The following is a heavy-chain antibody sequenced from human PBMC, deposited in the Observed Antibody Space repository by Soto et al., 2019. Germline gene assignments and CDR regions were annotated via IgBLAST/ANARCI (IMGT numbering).Heavy chain of an antibody. J-gene: IGHJ6*02. D-gene: IGHD6-13*01. CDR2: IYYSGST. CDR1: GGSISSGGYY. CDR3: ARDPAVSTIAAAGTDYYYGMDV. V-gene: IGHV4-31*03. Sequence: SETLSLTCTVSGGSISSGGYYWSWIRQDPGKGLEWIGYIYYSGSTYYNPSLKSRVTISVDTSKNQFSLKLSSVTAADTAVYYCARDPAVSTIAAAGTDYYYGMDVWGQGTTVTVSS.